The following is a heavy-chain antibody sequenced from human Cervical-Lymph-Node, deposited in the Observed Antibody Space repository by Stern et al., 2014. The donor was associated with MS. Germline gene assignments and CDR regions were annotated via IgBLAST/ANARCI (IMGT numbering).Heavy chain of an antibody. CDR2: IYPGDSDT. CDR1: VDSFSGYW. D-gene: IGHD5-24*01. CDR3: ARRIRDGYDWDAFNI. V-gene: IGHV5-51*03. Sequence: EVQLVESGAEARKPGESLKISCKGSVDSFSGYWIGWVRQGPGKGLEWMGIIYPGDSDTRYSPSFQGQVAMPADKSINTAYLQWSSLKASDTAIYYCARRIRDGYDWDAFNIWGQGTMVTVSS. J-gene: IGHJ3*02.